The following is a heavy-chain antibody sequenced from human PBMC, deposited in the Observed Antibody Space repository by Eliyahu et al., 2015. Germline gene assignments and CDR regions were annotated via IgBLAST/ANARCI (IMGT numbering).Heavy chain of an antibody. CDR3: ARAAGTNPTDPPAFDY. D-gene: IGHD6-13*01. Sequence: QVQLVQSGAEVXXPGSSVKVXCXXSGGXFXSXAISWVRQAPGQGLEWMGGIIPIXGTANYAQKFQGRVTITADKSTSTAYMELSSLRSEDTAVYYCARAAGTNPTDPPAFDYWGQGTLVTVSS. CDR2: IIPIXGTA. J-gene: IGHJ4*02. V-gene: IGHV1-69*06. CDR1: GGXFXSXA.